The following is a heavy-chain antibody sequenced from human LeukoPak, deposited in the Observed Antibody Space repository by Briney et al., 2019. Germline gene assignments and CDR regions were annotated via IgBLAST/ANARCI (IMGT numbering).Heavy chain of an antibody. CDR1: GGSISSYY. J-gene: IGHJ4*02. Sequence: PSETLSLTCSVSGGSISSYYWSWVRQPAGKGLEWIGRIYSSGSTNYNPSLNSRVTMSVDTSNNQFSLRLTSVTAADTADYYCARGTTAAAGIFDCWGQGTLVTVSS. CDR2: IYSSGST. D-gene: IGHD6-13*01. V-gene: IGHV4-4*07. CDR3: ARGTTAAAGIFDC.